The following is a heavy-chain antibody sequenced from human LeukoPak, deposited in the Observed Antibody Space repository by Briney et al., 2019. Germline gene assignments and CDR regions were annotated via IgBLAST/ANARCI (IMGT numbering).Heavy chain of an antibody. D-gene: IGHD6-13*01. CDR3: AGHSATWYWYFDL. J-gene: IGHJ2*01. Sequence: PSETLSLTCTVSGGSISSGDYYWSWIRQPPGKGLEWIGYIYYSGSTYYNPSLKSRVTISVDTSKNQFSLKLSSVTAADTAVYYCAGHSATWYWYFDLWGRGTLVSVSS. CDR1: GGSISSGDYY. V-gene: IGHV4-30-4*01. CDR2: IYYSGST.